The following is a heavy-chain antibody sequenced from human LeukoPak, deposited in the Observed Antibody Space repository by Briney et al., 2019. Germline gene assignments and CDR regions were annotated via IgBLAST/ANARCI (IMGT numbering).Heavy chain of an antibody. CDR2: IIPIFGTA. V-gene: IGHV1-69*13. J-gene: IGHJ6*02. CDR3: ASRSSTSSPPYYYYGVDV. CDR1: GGTFSSYA. Sequence: ASVKVSCKASGGTFSSYAISWVRQAPGQGLEWMGGIIPIFGTANYAQKFQGRVTITADESTSTAYMELSSLRSEDTAVYYCASRSSTSSPPYYYYGVDVWGQGTTVTVSS. D-gene: IGHD2-2*01.